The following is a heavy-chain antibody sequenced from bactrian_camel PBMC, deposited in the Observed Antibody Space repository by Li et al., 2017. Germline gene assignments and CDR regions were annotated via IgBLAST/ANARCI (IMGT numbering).Heavy chain of an antibody. J-gene: IGHJ4*01. CDR2: IDNDGTIR. Sequence: HVQLVESGGGSVQAGGSLTLSCTASGYLTTHYCMGWFRQVPGKEREAVAGIDNDGTIRYADSVKGRFTISQDNAKNTLYLEMKSLKSDDSGVYTCAYERAPHCKAALVGLGLILAITTAGQGTQVTVS. D-gene: IGHD2*01. CDR1: GYLTTHYC. V-gene: IGHV3S54*01.